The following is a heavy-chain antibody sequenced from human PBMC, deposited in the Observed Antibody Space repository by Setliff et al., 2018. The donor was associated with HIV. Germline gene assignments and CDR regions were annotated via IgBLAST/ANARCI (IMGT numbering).Heavy chain of an antibody. CDR2: INQDGSEK. CDR3: ARGKDTFI. V-gene: IGHV3-7*01. Sequence: GESLKISCAASGFTFSDYWMSWVRQAPGKGLEWVANINQDGSEKYYLDSVKGRFTISRDNADNSLYLQMNRLRAEETAVYYCARGKDTFIWGQGTMVTVSS. CDR1: GFTFSDYW. J-gene: IGHJ3*02.